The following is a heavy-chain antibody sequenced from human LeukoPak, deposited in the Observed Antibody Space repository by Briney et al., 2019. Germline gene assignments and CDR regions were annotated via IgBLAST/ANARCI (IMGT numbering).Heavy chain of an antibody. V-gene: IGHV3-11*04. CDR1: GFTFSDYY. D-gene: IGHD5-18*01. CDR2: ISSSGSTI. J-gene: IGHJ4*02. CDR3: ARGFRRGYSYGYNFDY. Sequence: GGSLRLSCGASGFTFSDYYMSWIRQAPGKGLEWVSYISSSGSTIYYADSVKGRFTISRDNAKNSLYLQMNSLRAEDTAVYYCARGFRRGYSYGYNFDYWGQGTLVTVSS.